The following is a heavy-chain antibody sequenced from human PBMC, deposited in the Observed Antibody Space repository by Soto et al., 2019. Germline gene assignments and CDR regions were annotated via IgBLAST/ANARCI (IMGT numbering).Heavy chain of an antibody. CDR2: IKQDGSEK. Sequence: RLSCAASGFTFSSFWMSWVRQAPGKGLEWVANIKQDGSEKYYVDSVKGRFTISRDNAKNSLYLQMNSLRAEDTAVYYCARAPLRSSRYFDLWGRGTLVTVSS. J-gene: IGHJ2*01. CDR3: ARAPLRSSRYFDL. D-gene: IGHD6-13*01. V-gene: IGHV3-7*01. CDR1: GFTFSSFW.